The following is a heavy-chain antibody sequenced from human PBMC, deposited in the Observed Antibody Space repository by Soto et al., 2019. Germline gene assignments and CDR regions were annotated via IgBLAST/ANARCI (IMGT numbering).Heavy chain of an antibody. D-gene: IGHD5-12*01. Sequence: GASVKVSCKASGGTFSSYAISWVRQAPGQGLEWMGGIIPIFGTANYAQKFQGRVTITADESTSTAYMELSSLRSEDTAVYYCARAFGDFAEWLRSVSPLYYYYYGMDVWGQGTTVTVSS. CDR1: GGTFSSYA. J-gene: IGHJ6*02. V-gene: IGHV1-69*13. CDR2: IIPIFGTA. CDR3: ARAFGDFAEWLRSVSPLYYYYYGMDV.